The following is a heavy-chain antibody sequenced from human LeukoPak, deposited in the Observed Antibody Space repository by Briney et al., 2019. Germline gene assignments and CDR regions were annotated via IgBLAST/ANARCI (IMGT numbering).Heavy chain of an antibody. Sequence: PGGSLRLSCAASGFTFSSYEMNWVRQAPGKGLEWVSYISSSGSTIYYADSVKGRFTISRDNAKNSLYLQMNSLRAEDTAVYYCARVAVGAIDYWGQGTLVTVSS. CDR3: ARVAVGAIDY. D-gene: IGHD1-26*01. V-gene: IGHV3-48*03. CDR2: ISSSGSTI. CDR1: GFTFSSYE. J-gene: IGHJ4*02.